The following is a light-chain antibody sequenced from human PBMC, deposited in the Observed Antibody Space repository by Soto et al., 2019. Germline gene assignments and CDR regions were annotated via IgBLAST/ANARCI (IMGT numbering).Light chain of an antibody. CDR1: SSNIGGNS. Sequence: QSVLTQPPSASGTPGQRVTFSCSGSSSNIGGNSVSWFQQLPGTAPKLLIYCNDERPSGVPDRFSGSTSGTSASLAISGLQSDDEADYYCAAWDDSLHGYVFGTGTKVTVL. J-gene: IGLJ1*01. V-gene: IGLV1-44*01. CDR2: CND. CDR3: AAWDDSLHGYV.